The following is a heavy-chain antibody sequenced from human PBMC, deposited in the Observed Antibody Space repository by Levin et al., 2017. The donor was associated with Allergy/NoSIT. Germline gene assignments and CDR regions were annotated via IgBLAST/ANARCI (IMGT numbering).Heavy chain of an antibody. CDR1: GYTFTAYG. CDR3: ARRATNPAAGFDP. Sequence: PVASVKVSCKASGYTFTAYGVTWVRQAPGQGLEWMGWIRGYNGKADYAQNFQGRVTMTTDTSTSTVYMELRNLRSDDTAIYYCARRATNPAAGFDPWGQGTLVTVSS. V-gene: IGHV1-18*01. J-gene: IGHJ5*02. CDR2: IRGYNGKA. D-gene: IGHD6-25*01.